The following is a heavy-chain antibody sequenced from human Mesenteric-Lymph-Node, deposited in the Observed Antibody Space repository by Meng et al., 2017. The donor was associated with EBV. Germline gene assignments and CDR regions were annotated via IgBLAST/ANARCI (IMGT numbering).Heavy chain of an antibody. CDR3: ARRGIAEGFDF. J-gene: IGHJ4*02. Sequence: GSELVNPSQTLSLPCPGSGCSVGSGGYSWSWFRQPPGKGLEWIGYIYHFGSPNYNPSLKSRVTISVDRSKNQFSLNLTSMTAADTAVYYCARRGIAEGFDFWGQGTLVTVSS. V-gene: IGHV4-30-2*01. CDR2: IYHFGSP. CDR1: GCSVGSGGYS.